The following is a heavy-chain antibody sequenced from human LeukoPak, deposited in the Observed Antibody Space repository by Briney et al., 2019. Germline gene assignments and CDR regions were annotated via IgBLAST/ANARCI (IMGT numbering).Heavy chain of an antibody. V-gene: IGHV1-69*13. CDR2: IIPIFGTA. CDR1: GGTFSSYA. D-gene: IGHD3-22*01. Sequence: GAXVKVSCKASGGTFSSYAISWVRQAPGQGLEWMGGIIPIFGTANYAQKFQGRVTITADESTSTAYMELSSLRSEDTAVYYCARDRLSYYDSSGYLHYFDYWGQGTLVTVSS. J-gene: IGHJ4*02. CDR3: ARDRLSYYDSSGYLHYFDY.